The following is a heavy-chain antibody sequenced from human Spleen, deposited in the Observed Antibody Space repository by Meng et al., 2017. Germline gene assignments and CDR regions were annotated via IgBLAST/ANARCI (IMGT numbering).Heavy chain of an antibody. CDR2: INNDGRAA. D-gene: IGHD4-11*01. V-gene: IGHV3-74*02. Sequence: EVQLVESGGGLVQPGGSLRLSCVASGFTFSSYWMHWVRQAPGKGLVWVSRINNDGRAATYADSVKGRFTISRDNAKNTLYLQMNSLRAEDTAVYYCARSDYSYWGQGTLVTVSS. CDR3: ARSDYSY. CDR1: GFTFSSYW. J-gene: IGHJ4*02.